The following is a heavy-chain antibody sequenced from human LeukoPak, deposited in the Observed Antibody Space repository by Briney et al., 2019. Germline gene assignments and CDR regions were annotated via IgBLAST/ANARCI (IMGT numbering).Heavy chain of an antibody. D-gene: IGHD3-3*01. J-gene: IGHJ4*02. V-gene: IGHV3-21*01. CDR3: AREIFWCGYYSNLHFDY. CDR1: EFTFSSYN. Sequence: GGSLRLSCAASEFTFSSYNMNWVRQAPGKGLEWVSSISSSGSYIYYADSVKGRFTISRDNAKNSLYLQMNSLRAEDTAVYYCAREIFWCGYYSNLHFDYWGQGTLVTVSS. CDR2: ISSSGSYI.